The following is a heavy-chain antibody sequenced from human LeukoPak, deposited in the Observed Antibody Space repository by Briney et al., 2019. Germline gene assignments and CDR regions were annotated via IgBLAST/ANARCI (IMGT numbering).Heavy chain of an antibody. CDR2: ISGSGGST. D-gene: IGHD1-26*01. CDR1: GFTFSSYA. Sequence: PGGSLRLSCAASGFTFSSYAMSWVRQAPGKGLEWVSAISGSGGSTYYADSVKGRFTISRDNSKNTLYLQMNSLRAEDTAVYYCARGPNSGSYPYYFDYWGQGTLVTVSS. V-gene: IGHV3-23*01. J-gene: IGHJ4*02. CDR3: ARGPNSGSYPYYFDY.